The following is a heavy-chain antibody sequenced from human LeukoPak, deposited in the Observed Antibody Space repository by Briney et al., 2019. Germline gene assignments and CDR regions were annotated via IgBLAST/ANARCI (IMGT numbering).Heavy chain of an antibody. CDR1: GFTFSSYW. Sequence: PGGSLTLSCASSGFTFSSYWMSWVRQAPWKGREWVANINQDGSEKYYVDSVKGRFTISRDNAKHSLYLQMNSLRAEDTAVYYCARRYHEAVVVVPAAADYWGQGTLVTVSS. D-gene: IGHD2-2*01. CDR3: ARRYHEAVVVVPAAADY. CDR2: INQDGSEK. J-gene: IGHJ4*02. V-gene: IGHV3-7*01.